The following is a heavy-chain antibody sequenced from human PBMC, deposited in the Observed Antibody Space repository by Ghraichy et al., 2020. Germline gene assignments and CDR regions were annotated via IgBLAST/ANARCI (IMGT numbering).Heavy chain of an antibody. J-gene: IGHJ4*02. Sequence: SETLSLTCTVSGGSISSYYWSWIRQPPGKGLEWIGCLCYRGGPKYNPSLESRVTISVDSSKRQFSLRLTSVTAADTALYYCARLVLLDTSGFSNDYFDYWGQGTPVTVSS. D-gene: IGHD3-22*01. V-gene: IGHV4-59*08. CDR3: ARLVLLDTSGFSNDYFDY. CDR2: LCYRGGP. CDR1: GGSISSYY.